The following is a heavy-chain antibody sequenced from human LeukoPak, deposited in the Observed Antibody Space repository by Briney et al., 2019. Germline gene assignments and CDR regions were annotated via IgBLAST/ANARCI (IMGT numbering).Heavy chain of an antibody. CDR1: GGSFSGYY. D-gene: IGHD3-22*01. J-gene: IGHJ4*02. CDR2: INHSGST. CDR3: ARARGVYYYDSSGYRY. V-gene: IGHV4-34*01. Sequence: SETLSLXCAVYGGSFSGYYWSWIRLPPGKGLEWIGEINHSGSTNYNPSLKSRVTISVDTSKNQFSLKLSSVTAADTAVYYCARARGVYYYDSSGYRYWGQGTLVTVSS.